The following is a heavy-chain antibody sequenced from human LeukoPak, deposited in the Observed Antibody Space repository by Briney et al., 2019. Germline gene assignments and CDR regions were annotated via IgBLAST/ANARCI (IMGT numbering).Heavy chain of an antibody. CDR3: ARGGLGISGVFDY. V-gene: IGHV4-59*08. CDR1: GGSISSYY. Sequence: SETLSLTCTVSGGSISSYYWSWIRQPPGKGLEWIGYIYYSGSTNYNPSLKSRVTISVDTSKNQFSLKLSSVTAADTAVYYCARGGLGISGVFDYWGQGTLVTVSS. J-gene: IGHJ4*02. D-gene: IGHD7-27*01. CDR2: IYYSGST.